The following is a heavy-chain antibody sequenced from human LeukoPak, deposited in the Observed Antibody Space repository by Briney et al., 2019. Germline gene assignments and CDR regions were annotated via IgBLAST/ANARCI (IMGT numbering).Heavy chain of an antibody. CDR3: ARDLLRGLDS. D-gene: IGHD3-10*01. V-gene: IGHV3-74*01. J-gene: IGHJ4*02. CDR1: GFTVSSNY. Sequence: GGSLRLSCAASGFTVSSNYMSWVRQAPGKGLVWVSRIKSDGTNTNYADSVRGRFTISRDNAKSTVYLQMNSLRVEDTAIYYCARDLLRGLDSWGQGILVTVSS. CDR2: IKSDGTNT.